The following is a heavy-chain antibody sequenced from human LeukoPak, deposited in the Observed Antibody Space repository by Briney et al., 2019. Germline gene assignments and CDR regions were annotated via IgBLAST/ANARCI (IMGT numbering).Heavy chain of an antibody. CDR1: GYTFTGYY. V-gene: IGHV1-2*02. J-gene: IGHJ5*01. CDR3: ARASGSYWWFDS. CDR2: VNPNSGDT. Sequence: GASVKASCKASGYTFTGYYLHWVRQAPGQGLEWMGCVNPNSGDTNYAQKFQGSVTMTRDTSISTVYMELSRLNDTAVYYCARASGSYWWFDSWGQGTLVTVSS. D-gene: IGHD1-26*01.